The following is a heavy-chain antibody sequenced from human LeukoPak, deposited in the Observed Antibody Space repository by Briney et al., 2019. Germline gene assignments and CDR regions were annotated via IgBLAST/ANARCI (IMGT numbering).Heavy chain of an antibody. J-gene: IGHJ4*02. CDR3: AKGEEIWKHPTRAYYFDT. CDR1: GFTFSRHA. V-gene: IGHV3-23*01. Sequence: GGSLRLSCAASGFTFSRHAMRWVRQAPGKGLEWVSTTGLNSINTLCAESVQGRFSISRDNSKNTLDLQMDNLRVDDTAVYYCAKGEEIWKHPTRAYYFDTWGQGTLVTVSS. CDR2: TGLNSINT. D-gene: IGHD3-3*01.